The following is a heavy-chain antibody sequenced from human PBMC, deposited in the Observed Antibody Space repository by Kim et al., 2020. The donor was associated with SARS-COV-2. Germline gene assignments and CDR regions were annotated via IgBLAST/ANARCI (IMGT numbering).Heavy chain of an antibody. Sequence: GGSLRLSCAASGFTFSSYGMHWVRQAPGKGLEWVAVISYDGSNKYYADSVKGRFTISRDNSKNTLYLQMNSLRAEDTAVYYCARERRPQKTAMVSLRNWYFDPWGRGTLVTVSS. CDR2: ISYDGSNK. V-gene: IGHV3-33*05. CDR1: GFTFSSYG. J-gene: IGHJ2*01. D-gene: IGHD5-18*01. CDR3: ARERRPQKTAMVSLRNWYFDP.